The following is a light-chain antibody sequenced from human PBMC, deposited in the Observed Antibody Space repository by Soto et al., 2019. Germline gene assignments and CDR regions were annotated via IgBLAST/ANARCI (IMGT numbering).Light chain of an antibody. J-gene: IGLJ1*01. CDR3: SSYTSSSTLV. V-gene: IGLV2-14*03. Sequence: QSALTQPASVSGSPGQSITISCTGTSSDVGGYNYVPWYQQHPGKAPKLMIYDVNNRPSGVSYRFSGSKSGNTASLTIFGLQAEDEADYYCSSYTSSSTLVFGTGTKLTVL. CDR1: SSDVGGYNY. CDR2: DVN.